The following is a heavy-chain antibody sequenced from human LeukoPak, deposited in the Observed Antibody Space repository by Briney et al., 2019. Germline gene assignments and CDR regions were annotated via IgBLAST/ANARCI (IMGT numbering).Heavy chain of an antibody. CDR1: GGSFSSYY. CDR2: INHSGST. J-gene: IGHJ5*02. CDR3: ARHRRRITIFGVVTGGWFDP. Sequence: SETLSLTCAVYGGSFSSYYWNWIRQPPGKGLEWIGEINHSGSTNYNASLKSRVSISLDTSKNQFSLKMSSVTVADTAVYYCARHRRRITIFGVVTGGWFDPWGQGTLVTVSS. D-gene: IGHD3-3*01. V-gene: IGHV4-34*01.